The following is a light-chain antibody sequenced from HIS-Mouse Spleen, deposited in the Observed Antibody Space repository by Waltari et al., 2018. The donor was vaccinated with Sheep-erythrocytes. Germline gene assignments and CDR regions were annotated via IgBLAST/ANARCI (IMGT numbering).Light chain of an antibody. CDR3: SSDAGSNNWV. Sequence: QSALTQPPSASGSPGQSVTISCTGTSSDVGGYNYVSWYQQHPGNAPKLMIYEVSKRPCGVPERLCGAKAGNTADMNVSGLQAGDEADYCCSSDAGSNNWVFGGGTKLTGL. CDR1: SSDVGGYNY. J-gene: IGLJ3*02. CDR2: EVS. V-gene: IGLV2-8*01.